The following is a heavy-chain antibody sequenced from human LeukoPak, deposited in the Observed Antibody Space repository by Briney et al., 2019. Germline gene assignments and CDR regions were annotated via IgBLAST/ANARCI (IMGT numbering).Heavy chain of an antibody. CDR1: GFTFSSYA. CDR3: ARDLSWFDP. Sequence: PGRSLRLSCAASGFTFSSYAMHWVRQAPGKGLEWVAVISYDGSNKYYADSVKGRFTISRDNSKNTLYLQMNSLRAEDTAVYYCARDLSWFDPWGQGTLVTVSS. J-gene: IGHJ5*02. V-gene: IGHV3-30-3*01. CDR2: ISYDGSNK.